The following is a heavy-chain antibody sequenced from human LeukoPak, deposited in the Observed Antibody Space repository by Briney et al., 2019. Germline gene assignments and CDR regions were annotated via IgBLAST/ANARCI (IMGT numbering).Heavy chain of an antibody. CDR3: ARFVGTTKHFDF. CDR1: GYAFTGYY. J-gene: IGHJ4*02. V-gene: IGHV1-2*02. D-gene: IGHD1-26*01. CDR2: INPNSGGT. Sequence: ASVKVSCKASGYAFTGYYMHWVRRAPGQGLEWMGWINPNSGGTNYAQKFQGRVTMTRDTSISTAYMELSRLRSDDTAVYYCARFVGTTKHFDFWGQGTLVTVSS.